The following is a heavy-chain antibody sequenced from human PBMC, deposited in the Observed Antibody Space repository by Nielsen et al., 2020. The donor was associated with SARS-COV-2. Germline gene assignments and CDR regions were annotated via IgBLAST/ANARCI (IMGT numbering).Heavy chain of an antibody. CDR1: GFTFSSYG. D-gene: IGHD3-9*01. V-gene: IGHV3-30*03. Sequence: GGSLRLSCAASGFTFSSYGMHWVRQAPGKGLEWVAVISYDGSNKYYADSVKGRFTISRDNSKNTLYLQMNSLRAEDTAVYYCARTGTLGGYFDWFEGWFDPWGQGTLVTVSS. CDR2: ISYDGSNK. CDR3: ARTGTLGGYFDWFEGWFDP. J-gene: IGHJ5*02.